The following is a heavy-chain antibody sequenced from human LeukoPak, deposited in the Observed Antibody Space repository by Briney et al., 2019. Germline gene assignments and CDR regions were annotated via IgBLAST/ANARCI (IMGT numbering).Heavy chain of an antibody. Sequence: GGSLRLSCVASGFSFSNYAMNWVRQAPGKGLEWVSLIIGSSGSTFYADSVKGRFTISRDKSKNTLYLQMNSLRAEDAAVYYCAKGAYDYVEIAYFDYWGQGSLVTVSS. D-gene: IGHD5-12*01. J-gene: IGHJ4*02. CDR3: AKGAYDYVEIAYFDY. V-gene: IGHV3-23*01. CDR1: GFSFSNYA. CDR2: IIGSSGST.